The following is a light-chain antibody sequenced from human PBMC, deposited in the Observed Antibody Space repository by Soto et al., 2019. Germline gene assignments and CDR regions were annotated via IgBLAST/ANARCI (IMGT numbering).Light chain of an antibody. Sequence: EIVLTQSPSTRSLSPGERATLSCRASQSVSNYLAWYQQKPGQAPRLLIYDASNRATDIPARFSGSGSGTDFTLTIGSLEPEDFAVYYCQQRSNWPPFTFGQGTRLEI. V-gene: IGKV3-11*01. J-gene: IGKJ5*01. CDR2: DAS. CDR3: QQRSNWPPFT. CDR1: QSVSNY.